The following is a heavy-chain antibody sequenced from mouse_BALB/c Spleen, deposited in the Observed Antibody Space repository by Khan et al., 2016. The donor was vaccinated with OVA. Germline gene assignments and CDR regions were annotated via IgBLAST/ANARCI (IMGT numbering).Heavy chain of an antibody. D-gene: IGHD1-1*02. CDR2: IWSDGHT. J-gene: IGHJ1*01. V-gene: IGHV2-6-1*01. Sequence: QVQLQQSGPGLVAPSQSLSITCTISGFSLTSYGVHWVRQPPGKGLEWLVVIWSDGHTTYNSALKSRLSISTDNTTNQALLIMNSLQTEDTAMYSWARQGYFGSCGPYIDVWGAGTTVTVSS. CDR3: ARQGYFGSCGPYIDV. CDR1: GFSLTSYG.